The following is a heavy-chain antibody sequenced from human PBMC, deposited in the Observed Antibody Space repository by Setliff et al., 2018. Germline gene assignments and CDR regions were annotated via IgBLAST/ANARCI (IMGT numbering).Heavy chain of an antibody. CDR3: ARAFDSSGYDGESHTHYFDN. D-gene: IGHD3-22*01. V-gene: IGHV4-61*09. CDR2: IYKSGST. CDR1: GGSVSSGSYY. Sequence: ASETLSLTCTVSGGSVSSGSYYWSWIRQPAGKGLEWFGHIYKSGSTNYNPSLKSRVTMSLDTSKNQFSLNLYSVTAADTAVYYCARAFDSSGYDGESHTHYFDNWGQGTLVTVSS. J-gene: IGHJ4*02.